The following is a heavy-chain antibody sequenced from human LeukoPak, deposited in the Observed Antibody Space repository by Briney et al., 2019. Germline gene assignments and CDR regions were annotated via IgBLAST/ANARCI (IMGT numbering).Heavy chain of an antibody. Sequence: ASVTVSCKASGYTFTSYDINWVRQATGQGLEWMGWMNPNSGNTGYAQKFQGRVTMTRNTSISTAYMELSSLRSEDTAVYYCARRYGSGSYHTFDPWGQGTLVTVSS. D-gene: IGHD3-10*01. CDR1: GYTFTSYD. V-gene: IGHV1-8*01. CDR3: ARRYGSGSYHTFDP. J-gene: IGHJ5*02. CDR2: MNPNSGNT.